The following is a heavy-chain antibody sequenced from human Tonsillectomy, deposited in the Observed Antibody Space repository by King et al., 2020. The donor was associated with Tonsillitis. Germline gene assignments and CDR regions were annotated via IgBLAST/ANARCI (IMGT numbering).Heavy chain of an antibody. J-gene: IGHJ4*02. CDR2: LKSKTSGGTT. Sequence: VQLVESGGGLVMPGGSLRLSCAASGFSFSDAWMNWVRQAPGKGLEWVGRLKSKTSGGTTDYTAPVKGRFNISRDDSKNTLYLQMNSLKTEDTAVYYCTWDTSGHYCFTHWGQGTLVTVSS. CDR1: GFSFSDAW. D-gene: IGHD3-22*01. CDR3: TWDTSGHYCFTH. V-gene: IGHV3-15*07.